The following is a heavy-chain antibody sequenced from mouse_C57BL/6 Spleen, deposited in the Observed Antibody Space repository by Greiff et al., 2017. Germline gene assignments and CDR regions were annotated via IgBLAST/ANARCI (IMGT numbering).Heavy chain of an antibody. J-gene: IGHJ3*01. CDR1: GYTFTSYW. CDR2: FSPGSGST. CDR3: ERPAFISTFCGYFDY. V-gene: IGHV1-9*01. D-gene: IGHD1-2*01. Sequence: QVQLQQSGAELMKPGASVKISCKASGYTFTSYWIEWVKQKPGNGLEWIGDFSPGSGSTNYNEKFKGKATLTVDTSSNTAYMQLSRLTTEESAVYYVERPAFISTFCGYFDYWGKGTTVTVSA.